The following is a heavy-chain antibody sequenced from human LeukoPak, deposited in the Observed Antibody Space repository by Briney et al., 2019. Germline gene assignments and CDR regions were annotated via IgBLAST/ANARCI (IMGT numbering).Heavy chain of an antibody. V-gene: IGHV1-2*02. D-gene: IGHD3-10*01. CDR3: AREAYYYGSGSYFDY. CDR1: GGTFSSYA. CDR2: INPNSGGT. Sequence: ASVKVSCKASGGTFSSYAISWVRQAPGQGLEWMGWINPNSGGTNYAQKFQGRVTMTRDTSISTAYMELSRLRSDDTAVYYCAREAYYYGSGSYFDYWGQGTLVTVSS. J-gene: IGHJ4*02.